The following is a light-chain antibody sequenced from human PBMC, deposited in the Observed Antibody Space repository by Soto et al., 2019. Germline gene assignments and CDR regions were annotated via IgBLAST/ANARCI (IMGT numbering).Light chain of an antibody. CDR1: SSDVGGYDY. J-gene: IGLJ3*02. Sequence: QSALTQPASVSGSPGQSITISCTGTSSDVGGYDYVSWYQQHPGKAPELLIYEVTNRPSGISDRFSGSRSGNTASLTISGLQAEDEAEYYCCSSAGTSTWVFGGGTKLTVL. CDR2: EVT. CDR3: CSSAGTSTWV. V-gene: IGLV2-23*02.